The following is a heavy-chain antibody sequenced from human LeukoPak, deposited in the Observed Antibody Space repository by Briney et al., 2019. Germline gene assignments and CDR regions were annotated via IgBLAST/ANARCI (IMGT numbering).Heavy chain of an antibody. D-gene: IGHD1-1*01. CDR2: ISSSSSYI. Sequence: PGGSLRLSCAASGFTFSSYTMNWVRQAPGKGLEWVSSISSSSSYIYYADSVKGRLTISRDNAKNSLYLQMNSLRAEDTAVYYCARFSLLWGAITGVPIPWLSELGGRGPRLSVS. V-gene: IGHV3-21*01. J-gene: IGHJ4*02. CDR3: ARFSLLWGAITGVPIPWLSEL. CDR1: GFTFSSYT.